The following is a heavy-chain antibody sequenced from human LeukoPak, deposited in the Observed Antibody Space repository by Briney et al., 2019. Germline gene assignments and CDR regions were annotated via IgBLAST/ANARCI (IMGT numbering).Heavy chain of an antibody. Sequence: PSETLSLTCTVSGGXISSYYCSWIRQPPGKGLEWIGYIYYSGSTNYNPSLKSRVTISVDTSKNQFSLKLSSVTAADTAVYYCARRRQEYYYGMDVWGQGTSVTVSS. J-gene: IGHJ6*02. V-gene: IGHV4-59*08. CDR2: IYYSGST. CDR1: GGXISSYY. CDR3: ARRRQEYYYGMDV.